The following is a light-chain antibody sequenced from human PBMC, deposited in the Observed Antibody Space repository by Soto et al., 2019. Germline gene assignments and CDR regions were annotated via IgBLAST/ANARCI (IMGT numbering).Light chain of an antibody. V-gene: IGKV1-39*01. J-gene: IGKJ1*01. Sequence: DIQMTQSPSSLSASVGDRVTITCRASQSISSYLNWYQQKPGKAPKLLIYAASSLQSGVPSRFSGSESRTDFTLTISSPQPEDFATYYSQQSYSTPWTFGQGTKVEIK. CDR2: AAS. CDR3: QQSYSTPWT. CDR1: QSISSY.